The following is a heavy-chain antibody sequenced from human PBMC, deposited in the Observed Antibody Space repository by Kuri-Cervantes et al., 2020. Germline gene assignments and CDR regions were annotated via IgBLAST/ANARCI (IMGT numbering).Heavy chain of an antibody. CDR1: GFTFSSYA. D-gene: IGHD3-22*01. Sequence: GESLKISCAASGFTFSSYAMSWVRQAPGKGLEWVSAISGSGGSTYYADSVKGRFTISRDNSKNTLYLQMNSLRAEDTAVYYCAKDDRITMNDGDYGGQGTLVTVSS. V-gene: IGHV3-23*01. CDR3: AKDDRITMNDGDY. J-gene: IGHJ4*02. CDR2: ISGSGGST.